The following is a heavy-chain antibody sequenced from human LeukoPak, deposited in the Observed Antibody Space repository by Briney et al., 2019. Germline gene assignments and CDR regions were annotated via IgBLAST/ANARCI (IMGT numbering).Heavy chain of an antibody. CDR2: IYYSGST. Sequence: PSETLSLTCTVSGGYISSYYWSWIRQPPGKGLEWIGFIYYSGSTYYNPSLKSRVTISVDTSKNQFSLRLSSVTATDTAEYFCARHQMRYSYGTLFDYWGQGTLVTVSS. J-gene: IGHJ4*02. V-gene: IGHV4-59*08. CDR3: ARHQMRYSYGTLFDY. D-gene: IGHD5-18*01. CDR1: GGYISSYY.